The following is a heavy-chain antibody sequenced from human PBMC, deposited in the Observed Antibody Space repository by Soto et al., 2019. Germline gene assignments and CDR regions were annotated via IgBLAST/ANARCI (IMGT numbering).Heavy chain of an antibody. V-gene: IGHV4-4*07. CDR1: AGSISSYY. J-gene: IGHJ4*02. Sequence: QVQLQESGPGLVKPSETLSLTCTVSAGSISSYYWSWIRQPAGKGLEWIGRIYFTGSTHYNPSLKSRVTMSVDTSNNQFSLKLTSVTAADTAVYYCARDVPSMSGYFDSWGQGTLVTVSS. CDR3: ARDVPSMSGYFDS. D-gene: IGHD3-10*02. CDR2: IYFTGST.